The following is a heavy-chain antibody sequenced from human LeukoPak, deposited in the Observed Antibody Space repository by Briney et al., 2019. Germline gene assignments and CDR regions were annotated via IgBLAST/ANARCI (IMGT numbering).Heavy chain of an antibody. V-gene: IGHV4-39*07. Sequence: SETLSLTCPVSGGSISDSSFYWGWIRQPQGKGLEWIGSVYYSGTTYYNPSLKSRVTISVDTSKNQFSLKLDSVTAADTAVYYCVRDRNWGYFDSWGQGILVTVSS. CDR2: VYYSGTT. J-gene: IGHJ4*02. CDR1: GGSISDSSFY. D-gene: IGHD7-27*01. CDR3: VRDRNWGYFDS.